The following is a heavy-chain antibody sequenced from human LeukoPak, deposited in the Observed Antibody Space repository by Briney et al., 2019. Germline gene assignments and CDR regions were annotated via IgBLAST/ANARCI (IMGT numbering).Heavy chain of an antibody. V-gene: IGHV4-39*01. D-gene: IGHD3-22*01. CDR3: ARRHYSYYYDSSGHIDY. J-gene: IGHJ4*02. CDR1: GGSISSSSYY. Sequence: TSETLSLTCTVSGGSISSSSYYWGWIRQPPGKGLEWIGSIYYSGSTYYNPSLKSRVTISVDTSKNQFSLKLSSVTAADTAVYYCARRHYSYYYDSSGHIDYWGQGTLVTVSS. CDR2: IYYSGST.